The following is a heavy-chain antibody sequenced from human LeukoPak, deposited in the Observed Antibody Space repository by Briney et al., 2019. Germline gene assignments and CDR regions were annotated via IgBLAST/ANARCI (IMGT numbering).Heavy chain of an antibody. CDR3: VRGYSFGPYGMDV. CDR1: GFPLSRYA. J-gene: IGHJ6*02. Sequence: GGSLRLSCSASGFPLSRYAMHWVRQAPGKGLEYVSAISDSGGSTYYADSVKGRFTISRDNSKNTLYLQMSSLRAEDTAVYFCVRGYSFGPYGMDVWGQGTTVTVSS. V-gene: IGHV3-64D*09. D-gene: IGHD2-15*01. CDR2: ISDSGGST.